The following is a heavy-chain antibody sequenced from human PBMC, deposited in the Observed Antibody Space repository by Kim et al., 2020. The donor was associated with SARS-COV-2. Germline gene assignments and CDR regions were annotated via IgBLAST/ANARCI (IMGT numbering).Heavy chain of an antibody. CDR2: ITYEGSKK. V-gene: IGHV3-30*18. CDR1: GFSFNNYG. CDR3: AKQGYIFELNTYYGIDL. Sequence: GGSLRLSCAASGFSFNNYGMHWVRQAPGKGLEWVAYITYEGSKKQYPDSLKGRFTVSRDYSKNTLYLQMNSLRAEDTAVYYCAKQGYIFELNTYYGIDL. J-gene: IGHJ6*01. D-gene: IGHD1-26*01.